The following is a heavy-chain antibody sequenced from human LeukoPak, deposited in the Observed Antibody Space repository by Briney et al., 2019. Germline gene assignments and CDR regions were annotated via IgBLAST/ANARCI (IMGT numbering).Heavy chain of an antibody. CDR3: ARDAYCGGDCYDTDAFDI. CDR2: IYYSGNT. D-gene: IGHD2-21*02. Sequence: SETLSLTCTVSGGSISSSSYYWGWIRQPPGKGLEWIGSIYYSGNTYYNPSLKSRVTISIDTSKNQFSLKLSSVTAADTAVYYCARDAYCGGDCYDTDAFDIWGQGTMVTVSS. V-gene: IGHV4-39*07. CDR1: GGSISSSSYY. J-gene: IGHJ3*02.